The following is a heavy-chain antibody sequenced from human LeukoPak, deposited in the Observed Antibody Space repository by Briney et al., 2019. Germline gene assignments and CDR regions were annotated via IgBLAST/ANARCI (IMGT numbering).Heavy chain of an antibody. CDR1: GLSYSDSY. J-gene: IGHJ4*02. D-gene: IGHD2-15*01. CDR3: AREVEVVAATSGTFDY. CDR2: ISSSSSYI. Sequence: GGSLGLSCAASGLSYSDSYMTWVRQAPGKGLEWVSSISSSSSYIYYADSVKGRFTTSRDNAKNSLYLQMNSLRAEDTAVYYCAREVEVVAATSGTFDYWGQGTLVTVSS. V-gene: IGHV3-21*01.